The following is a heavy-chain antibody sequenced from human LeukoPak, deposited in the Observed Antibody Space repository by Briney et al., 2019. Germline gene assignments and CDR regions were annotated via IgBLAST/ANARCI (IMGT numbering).Heavy chain of an antibody. V-gene: IGHV3-23*01. Sequence: GGSLRLSCAASRFTLSSFGMGWVSQAPGKGVEGVTAISDSRCLTYYVDSVTGPFTISRDNSNNILFLQINRLRAEDPAVYYCAKQISSGYNDAFDIWGQGTMVTVSS. CDR2: ISDSRCLT. CDR3: AKQISSGYNDAFDI. D-gene: IGHD5-12*01. J-gene: IGHJ3*02. CDR1: RFTLSSFG.